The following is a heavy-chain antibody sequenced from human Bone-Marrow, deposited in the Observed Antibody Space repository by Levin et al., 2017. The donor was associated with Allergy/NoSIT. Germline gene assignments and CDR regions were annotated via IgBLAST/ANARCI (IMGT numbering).Heavy chain of an antibody. CDR2: INHSGST. J-gene: IGHJ4*02. CDR3: ARGPPFRY. Sequence: GSLRLSCAVYGGSFSGYYWSWIRQPPGKGLEWIGEINHSGSTNYNPSLKSRVTISVDTSKNQFSLKLSSVTAADTAVYYCARGPPFRYWGQGTLVTVSS. D-gene: IGHD3-16*01. CDR1: GGSFSGYY. V-gene: IGHV4-34*01.